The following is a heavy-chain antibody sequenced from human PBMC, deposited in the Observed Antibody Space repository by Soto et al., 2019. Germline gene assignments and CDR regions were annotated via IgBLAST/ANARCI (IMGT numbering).Heavy chain of an antibody. J-gene: IGHJ4*02. D-gene: IGHD3-10*01. CDR2: INPNSGGT. V-gene: IGHV1-2*04. CDR1: GYTFTCYY. Sequence: ASVKVSCKASGYTFTCYYMHWVRQAPGQGLEWMGWINPNSGGTNYAQKFQGWVTMTRDTSISTAYMELSSLRSEDTAVYYCARGLYGSGSPFDYWGQGTLVTVSS. CDR3: ARGLYGSGSPFDY.